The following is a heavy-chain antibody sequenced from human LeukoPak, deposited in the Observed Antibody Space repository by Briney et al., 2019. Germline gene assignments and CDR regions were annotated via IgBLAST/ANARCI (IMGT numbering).Heavy chain of an antibody. CDR3: ARDPVSNYARGWYYYMDV. D-gene: IGHD3-10*02. CDR1: GGSISSSSYY. J-gene: IGHJ6*03. V-gene: IGHV4-39*07. CDR2: IYYSGST. Sequence: PSETLSLTCTVSGGSISSSSYYWGWIRQPPGKGLEWIGSIYYSGSTYYNPSLKSRVTISVDTSKNQFSLKLNSATAADTAMYYCARDPVSNYARGWYYYMDVWGKGTTVTVSS.